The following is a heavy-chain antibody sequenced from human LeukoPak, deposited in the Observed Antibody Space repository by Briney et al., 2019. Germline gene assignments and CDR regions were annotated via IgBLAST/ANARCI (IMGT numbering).Heavy chain of an antibody. V-gene: IGHV4-59*01. CDR1: GGSISSYY. CDR2: IYYSGST. J-gene: IGHJ6*03. CDR3: ARERPDTVVVPAANYYYYYMDV. D-gene: IGHD2-2*01. Sequence: PSETLSLTCTVSGGSISSYYWSWIRQPPGKGLEWIGYIYYSGSTNYNPSLKSRVTISVDTSKNQFSLKLSSVTAADTAVYYCARERPDTVVVPAANYYYYYMDVWGKGTTVTVSS.